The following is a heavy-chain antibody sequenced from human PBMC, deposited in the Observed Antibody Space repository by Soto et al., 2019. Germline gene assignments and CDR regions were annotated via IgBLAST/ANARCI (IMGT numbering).Heavy chain of an antibody. Sequence: QLQLQESGSGLVKPSETLSLTCIVSNGSISSRSSYWGWIRQTQGKGLEWIGSIYYIGNTYYNPSFKIPVTISIDTSKTQFSLKMNSVTAADTAVYFCGGQDYGAKGYYFENWGQGALVTVSS. J-gene: IGHJ4*02. D-gene: IGHD4-17*01. V-gene: IGHV4-39*01. CDR3: GGQDYGAKGYYFEN. CDR2: IYYIGNT. CDR1: NGSISSRSSY.